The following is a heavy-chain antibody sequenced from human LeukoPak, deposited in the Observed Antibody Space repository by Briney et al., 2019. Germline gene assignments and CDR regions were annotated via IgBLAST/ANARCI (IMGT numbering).Heavy chain of an antibody. CDR1: GFTFSSSW. D-gene: IGHD1-26*01. V-gene: IGHV3-74*01. CDR2: MNSDGSTT. CDR3: VRALVGASDY. Sequence: PGGSLRLSCAASGFTFSSSWMHWVRQAPGKGLVWVSRMNSDGSTTNYADSVKGRFTISRDNAKNTLYLQMNRLRVEDTAVYYCVRALVGASDYWGQGTLVTVAS. J-gene: IGHJ4*02.